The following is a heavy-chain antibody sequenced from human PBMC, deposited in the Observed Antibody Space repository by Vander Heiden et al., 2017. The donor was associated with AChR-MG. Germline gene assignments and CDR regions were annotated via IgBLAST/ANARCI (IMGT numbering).Heavy chain of an antibody. CDR2: ISYDGSNK. CDR3: AKTPSSMVRGVTSTPY. J-gene: IGHJ4*02. V-gene: IGHV3-30*18. CDR1: GFTFSSEG. D-gene: IGHD3-10*01. Sequence: QVQLVESGGGVVQPGRSLRLSCAASGFTFSSEGMHWVRQAPGKGLEWVAVISYDGSNKYYADSVKGRFTISRDNSKNTLYLQMNSLRAEDTAVYYCAKTPSSMVRGVTSTPYWGQGTLVTVSS.